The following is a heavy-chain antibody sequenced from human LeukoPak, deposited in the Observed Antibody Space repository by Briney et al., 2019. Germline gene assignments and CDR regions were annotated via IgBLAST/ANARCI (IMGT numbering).Heavy chain of an antibody. J-gene: IGHJ4*02. Sequence: GTSLRLSCAGSGFIFNRHAIHWVRQAPGKGLDWVAVTSYDATNEYYADSVKGRFTISRDNSKNTVFLQMRSLRPEDTAVYYCARDEASDYGSGSHHDYWGQGTLVTVSS. CDR1: GFIFNRHA. CDR2: TSYDATNE. CDR3: ARDEASDYGSGSHHDY. V-gene: IGHV3-30*04. D-gene: IGHD3-10*01.